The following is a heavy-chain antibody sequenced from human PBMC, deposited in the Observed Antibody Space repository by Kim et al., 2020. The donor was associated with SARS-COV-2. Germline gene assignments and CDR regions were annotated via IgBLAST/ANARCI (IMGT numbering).Heavy chain of an antibody. CDR3: AILGHALLRFFDY. D-gene: IGHD3-3*01. CDR2: ISGSGGST. V-gene: IGHV3-23*01. Sequence: GGSLRLSCAASGFTFSSYAMSWVRQAPGKGLEWVSAISGSGGSTYYADSVKGRFTISRDNSKNTLYLQMNSLRAEDTAVYYCAILGHALLRFFDYWGQGTLVTVSS. CDR1: GFTFSSYA. J-gene: IGHJ4*02.